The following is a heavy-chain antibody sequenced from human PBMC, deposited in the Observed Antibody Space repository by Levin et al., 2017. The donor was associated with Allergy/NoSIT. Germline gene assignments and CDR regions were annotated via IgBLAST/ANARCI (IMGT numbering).Heavy chain of an antibody. CDR2: INHSGST. CDR1: GGSFSGYY. CDR3: ARGSGAYREYS. Sequence: PSETLSLTCAVYGGSFSGYYWNWIRQPPGKGLEWIGEINHSGSTYYNPSLKSRVTISVDTSNNQFSLKVNSVTAADTAMYYCARGSGAYREYSWGQGTLVSVSS. D-gene: IGHD6-25*01. J-gene: IGHJ4*02. V-gene: IGHV4-34*01.